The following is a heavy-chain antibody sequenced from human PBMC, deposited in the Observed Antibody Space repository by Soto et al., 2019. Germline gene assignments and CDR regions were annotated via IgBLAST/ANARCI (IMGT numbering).Heavy chain of an antibody. V-gene: IGHV5-51*01. J-gene: IGHJ3*02. Sequence: XDSLTISCKFSGYSVTSYWIGLVRQMPGKGLEWMGIIYPGDSDTRYSPSFQGHVTISADKSFTTAYLQWSSLKASDTAMYYCAQSPRLTEAFDIWGQGTMVTVSS. CDR1: GYSVTSYW. CDR2: IYPGDSDT. CDR3: AQSPRLTEAFDI.